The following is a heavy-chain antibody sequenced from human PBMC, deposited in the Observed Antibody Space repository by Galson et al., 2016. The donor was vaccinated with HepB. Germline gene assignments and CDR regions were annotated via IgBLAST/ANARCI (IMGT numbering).Heavy chain of an antibody. CDR1: GYNFTNYW. J-gene: IGHJ6*03. V-gene: IGHV5-51*01. Sequence: QSGAEVKKPGESLKISCKGSGYNFTNYWIGWVRQMPGKGLEWMGIIYPGASDIRYSPSFQGQVTISGDTSITTAYLQWSSLKASDTAIYYCASTSNKYTYYYLDVWGKGTTVTVSS. CDR3: ASTSNKYTYYYLDV. D-gene: IGHD1/OR15-1a*01. CDR2: IYPGASDI.